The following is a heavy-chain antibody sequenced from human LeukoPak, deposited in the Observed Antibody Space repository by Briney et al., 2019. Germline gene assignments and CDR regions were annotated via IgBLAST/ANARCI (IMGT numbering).Heavy chain of an antibody. Sequence: GGSLRLSCAASGFTFSSYEMNWVRQAPGKGLEWVSYISSSGSTIYYADSVKGRFTISRDNAKNSLYLQMNSLRADDTAVYYCARDLQDSFYYYMDVWGKGTTVTVSS. J-gene: IGHJ6*03. CDR1: GFTFSSYE. CDR2: ISSSGSTI. CDR3: ARDLQDSFYYYMDV. V-gene: IGHV3-48*03.